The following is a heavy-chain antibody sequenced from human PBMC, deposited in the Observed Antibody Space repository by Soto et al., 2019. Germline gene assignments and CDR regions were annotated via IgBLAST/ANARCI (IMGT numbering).Heavy chain of an antibody. CDR1: GGAISSSSYY. Sequence: QLQLQESGPGLVKPSETLSLTCTVSGGAISSSSYYWGWIRQPPGKGLEWIGSIFDSGPTYYNPSLKSRVTISVDTSKNQLSLKLSSVTAADTAVYYCASHRGRDTAMVTGYNWFDPWGQGTLVTVSS. D-gene: IGHD5-18*01. CDR2: IFDSGPT. CDR3: ASHRGRDTAMVTGYNWFDP. V-gene: IGHV4-39*01. J-gene: IGHJ5*02.